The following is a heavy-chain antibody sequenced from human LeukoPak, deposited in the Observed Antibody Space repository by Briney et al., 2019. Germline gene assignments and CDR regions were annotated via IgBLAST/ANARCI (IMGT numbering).Heavy chain of an antibody. D-gene: IGHD4-17*01. Sequence: QPGGSLRLSCAASGFTFSNYWMSWVRQAPGKGLEWVANIKQDGSEKYYVDSVKGRFTISRDNAKNSLYLQMNSLRAEDTAVYYCARETDGDLGFDYWGQGTLVTVSS. J-gene: IGHJ4*02. CDR1: GFTFSNYW. CDR3: ARETDGDLGFDY. CDR2: IKQDGSEK. V-gene: IGHV3-7*01.